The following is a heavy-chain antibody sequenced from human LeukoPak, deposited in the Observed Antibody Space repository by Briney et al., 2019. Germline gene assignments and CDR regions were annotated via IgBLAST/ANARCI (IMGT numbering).Heavy chain of an antibody. J-gene: IGHJ6*03. CDR1: GGSISTSNYY. CDR3: AREMGAYYYYYMDV. D-gene: IGHD3-16*01. V-gene: IGHV4-39*02. CDR2: IHYNGAT. Sequence: SETQSLTCTVSGGSISTSNYYWGWIRQSPGKGLEWIAIIHYNGATYYNPSLRSRVLISADTSKNQFSLTLNSVAAADTAVYYCAREMGAYYYYYMDVWGKGTTVTTSS.